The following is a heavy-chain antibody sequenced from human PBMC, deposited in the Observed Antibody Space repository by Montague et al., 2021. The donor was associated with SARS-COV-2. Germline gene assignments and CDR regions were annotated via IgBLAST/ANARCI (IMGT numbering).Heavy chain of an antibody. D-gene: IGHD1-26*01. CDR2: ISGGGSGT. Sequence: SLRLSCAASGFTFSNYWMHWVRQAPGKGLVWVSRISGGGSGTTYADSVKGRFTISRDNAKNTLYLQMNSLRAEDTAVYYCARDTDSGSYWDAFDIWGQGTMVTVSS. J-gene: IGHJ3*02. V-gene: IGHV3-74*01. CDR1: GFTFSNYW. CDR3: ARDTDSGSYWDAFDI.